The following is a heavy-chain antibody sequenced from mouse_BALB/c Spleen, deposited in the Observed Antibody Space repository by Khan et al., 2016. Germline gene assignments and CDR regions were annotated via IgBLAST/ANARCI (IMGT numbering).Heavy chain of an antibody. CDR2: ISYSGST. J-gene: IGHJ3*01. CDR1: GDSITSGY. Sequence: EVQLQESGPSLVKPSQTLSLTCSVTGDSITSGYWNWIRKFPGNKLEYMGYISYSGSTYYNPSLKSRISITRDTSKNQYYLQLNSVTTEDTATYYCARRGDYGNCVAWFAYWGQGTLVTVSA. D-gene: IGHD2-1*01. CDR3: ARRGDYGNCVAWFAY. V-gene: IGHV3-8*02.